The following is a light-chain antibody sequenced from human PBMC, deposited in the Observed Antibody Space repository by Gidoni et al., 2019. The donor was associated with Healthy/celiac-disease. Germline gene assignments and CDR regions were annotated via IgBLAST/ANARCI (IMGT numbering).Light chain of an antibody. CDR3: QQYNNWPPNT. CDR1: QSVSSN. Sequence: EIVMTQSPATLSVSPGERATLSCRASQSVSSNLAWSQQKPGQTPRRLIYGASTRATGIPARFSGSGSGTEFTPTISSLLSEDFSVYYCQQYNNWPPNTFGGGTKVEIK. J-gene: IGKJ4*01. CDR2: GAS. V-gene: IGKV3-15*01.